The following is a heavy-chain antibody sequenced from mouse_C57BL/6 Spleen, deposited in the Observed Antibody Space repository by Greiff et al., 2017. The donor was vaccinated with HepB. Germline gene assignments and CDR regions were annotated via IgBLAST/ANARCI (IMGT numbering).Heavy chain of an antibody. CDR1: GYTFTSYW. Sequence: QVQLQQSGAELVKPGASVKLSCKASGYTFTSYWMHWVKQRPGQGLEWIGMIHPNSGSTNYNEKFKSKATLTVDKSSSTAYMQLSSLTSEDSAVYYCARFYYYGSSLAYWGQGTLVTVSA. CDR3: ARFYYYGSSLAY. D-gene: IGHD1-1*01. J-gene: IGHJ3*01. CDR2: IHPNSGST. V-gene: IGHV1-64*01.